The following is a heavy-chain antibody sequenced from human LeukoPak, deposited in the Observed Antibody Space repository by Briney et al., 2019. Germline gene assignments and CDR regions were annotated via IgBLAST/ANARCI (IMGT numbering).Heavy chain of an antibody. V-gene: IGHV4-61*01. CDR2: IYYGGNT. CDR1: GDSVSSSNYY. J-gene: IGHJ4*02. Sequence: SETLSLTCAVSGDSVSSSNYYWSWIRQPPGKGLEWIGYIYYGGNTNYNPSLQSRVTISVDTSKNQFSLKLSSVTAADTAVCYCARGLRFPRDYWGQGTLVTVSS. CDR3: ARGLRFPRDY.